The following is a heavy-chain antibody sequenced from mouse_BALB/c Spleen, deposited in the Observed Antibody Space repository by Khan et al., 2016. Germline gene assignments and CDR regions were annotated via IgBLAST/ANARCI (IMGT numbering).Heavy chain of an antibody. CDR1: GYSITTDYA. D-gene: IGHD1-1*01. CDR2: ISYSGNT. J-gene: IGHJ2*01. V-gene: IGHV3-2*02. Sequence: QLEESGPGLVKPSQSLSLTCTVTGYSITTDYAWNWIRQFPGNKLEWMGYISYSGNTKYNPSLKSRISITRDTSKNQFFLQLKSVTTEVTARYYCARVYGGDFDYWGQGTTLTVSS. CDR3: ARVYGGDFDY.